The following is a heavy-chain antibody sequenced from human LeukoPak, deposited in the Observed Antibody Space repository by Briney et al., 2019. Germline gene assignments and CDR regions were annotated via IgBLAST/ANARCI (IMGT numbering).Heavy chain of an antibody. CDR2: IYYSGST. J-gene: IGHJ6*02. V-gene: IGHV4-59*01. CDR3: ARAGVRLGYYGMDV. Sequence: PSETLSLTCTVYGGFISSYYWSWIRQPPGKGLEWIGYIYYSGSTNYNPSLKSRVTISVDTSKNQFSLKLSSVTAADTAVYYCARAGVRLGYYGMDVWGQGTTVTVSS. CDR1: GGFISSYY. D-gene: IGHD3-10*01.